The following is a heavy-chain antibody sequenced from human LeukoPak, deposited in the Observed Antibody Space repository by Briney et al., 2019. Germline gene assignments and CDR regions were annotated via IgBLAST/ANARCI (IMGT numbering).Heavy chain of an antibody. D-gene: IGHD5-12*01. J-gene: IGHJ4*02. Sequence: ASVKVSCKASGGTFSSYAISWVRQAPGQGLEWMGWISAYNGNTNYAQKLQGRVTMTTDTSTSTAYMELRSLRSDDTAVYYCARDLWVARDSYFDYWGQGTLVTVSS. CDR1: GGTFSSYA. CDR3: ARDLWVARDSYFDY. V-gene: IGHV1-18*01. CDR2: ISAYNGNT.